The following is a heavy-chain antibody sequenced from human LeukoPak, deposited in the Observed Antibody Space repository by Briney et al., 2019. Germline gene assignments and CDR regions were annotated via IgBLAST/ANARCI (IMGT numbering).Heavy chain of an antibody. CDR1: GFTFSSYT. V-gene: IGHV3-21*04. CDR2: ITRSSIYI. Sequence: PGWSLGLSCAASGFTFSSYTMNWVRQAPGKGLEWVSSITRSSIYIYYADSVKGRFTISRDNSKNTLYLQMNSLKAEDTAVYYCAKDQCRSSWWNLRSCAFDIWGQGTMVTVSS. D-gene: IGHD6-13*01. CDR3: AKDQCRSSWWNLRSCAFDI. J-gene: IGHJ3*02.